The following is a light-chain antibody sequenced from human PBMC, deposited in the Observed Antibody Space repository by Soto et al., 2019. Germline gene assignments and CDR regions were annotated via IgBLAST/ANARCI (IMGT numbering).Light chain of an antibody. Sequence: QSALTQPASVSGSPRQSITISCTGTNSDVGNYNLVSWYQQHPGKAPKLIIYEGSKRPSGVPDRFSGSKSGITASLTISGLQAADEADYHCCAYAGSYTSIFGGGTKVTVL. CDR1: NSDVGNYNL. J-gene: IGLJ2*01. CDR2: EGS. CDR3: CAYAGSYTSI. V-gene: IGLV2-23*01.